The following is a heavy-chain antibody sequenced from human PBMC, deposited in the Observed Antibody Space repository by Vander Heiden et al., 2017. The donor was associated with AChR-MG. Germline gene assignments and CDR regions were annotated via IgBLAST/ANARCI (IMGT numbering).Heavy chain of an antibody. Sequence: EVQLLESGGGLVQPGGSLRLSCAASGFTFSTYPMSWVRQAPGKGLEWVSAISGSGGSTYYADSVKGRFTISRDNSKNTLYLQMNSLRAEDTAVYYCAKYDIVVVVADNPDAFDIWGQGTMVTVSS. CDR1: GFTFSTYP. V-gene: IGHV3-23*01. D-gene: IGHD2-15*01. CDR2: ISGSGGST. CDR3: AKYDIVVVVADNPDAFDI. J-gene: IGHJ3*02.